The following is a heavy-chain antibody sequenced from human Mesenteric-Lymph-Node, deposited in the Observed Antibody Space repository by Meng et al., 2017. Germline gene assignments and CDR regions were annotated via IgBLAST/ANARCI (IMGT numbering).Heavy chain of an antibody. CDR1: GGSMSSGNYY. J-gene: IGHJ4*02. D-gene: IGHD2-8*02. Sequence: VPLQESGPGLVEPSQTLSLTCTGSGGSMSSGNYYWSWIRKPPGKGLEWIGEIIHGGSPSYNPSLKSRVTISIDTSKNQLSLMLSSVTAADTAVYYCARRPTGIDYWGQGTLVTVSS. V-gene: IGHV4-30-4*01. CDR3: ARRPTGIDY. CDR2: IIHGGSP.